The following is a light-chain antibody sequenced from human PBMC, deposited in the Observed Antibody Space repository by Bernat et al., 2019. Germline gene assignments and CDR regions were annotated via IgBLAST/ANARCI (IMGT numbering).Light chain of an antibody. V-gene: IGLV2-8*01. J-gene: IGLJ3*02. Sequence: QSALTQPPSASGSPGQSVTISCAGTSSDVGGYDYVSWYQRHPGKAPKLMIYEVSKRPSGVPNRFSGSKSGNTASLTVSGLQPEEEADYSCTSYTNRNTWVFGGGTKPTVL. CDR1: SSDVGGYDY. CDR2: EVS. CDR3: TSYTNRNTWV.